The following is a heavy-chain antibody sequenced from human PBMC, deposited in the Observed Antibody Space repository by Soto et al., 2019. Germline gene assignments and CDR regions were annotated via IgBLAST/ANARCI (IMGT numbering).Heavy chain of an antibody. J-gene: IGHJ4*02. CDR3: ARGKGGGNCSGGSCYSVDY. Sequence: QVQLQQWGAGLLKPSETLSLTCAVYGGSFSGYYWSWIRQPPGKGLEWIGEINHSGSTNYNPSLKSRVTISVDTSKNPFSLKLSSVTAADTAVYYCARGKGGGNCSGGSCYSVDYWGQGTLVTVSS. V-gene: IGHV4-34*01. CDR2: INHSGST. D-gene: IGHD2-15*01. CDR1: GGSFSGYY.